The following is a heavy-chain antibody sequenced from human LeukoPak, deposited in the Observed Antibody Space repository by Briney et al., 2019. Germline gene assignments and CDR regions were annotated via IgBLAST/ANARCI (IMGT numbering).Heavy chain of an antibody. CDR3: ATDFYDTT. CDR1: GFTFSDAW. V-gene: IGHV3-15*07. J-gene: IGHJ5*02. Sequence: GGSLRLSCATSGFTFSDAWMNWVRQAPGKGLEWVGRIRRNSDGGTIDYAAPVKGRFALSRDDSKNTLYLHMSSLQTEDTAAYYCATDFYDTTWGQGTLVTVSS. CDR2: IRRNSDGGTI. D-gene: IGHD3-22*01.